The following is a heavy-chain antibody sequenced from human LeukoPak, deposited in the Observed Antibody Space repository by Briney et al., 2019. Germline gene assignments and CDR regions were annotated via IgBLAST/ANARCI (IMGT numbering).Heavy chain of an antibody. CDR3: ARGRGSCYSGYFWFDP. J-gene: IGHJ5*02. V-gene: IGHV4-38-2*02. D-gene: IGHD2-15*01. CDR1: GYSISSGYY. CDR2: IYHSGST. Sequence: SETLSLTCTVSGYSISSGYYWGWIRQPPGKGLEWIGSIYHSGSTYYNPSLKSRVTISVDTSKNQFSLKLSSVTAADTAVYYCARGRGSCYSGYFWFDPWGQGTLVTVSS.